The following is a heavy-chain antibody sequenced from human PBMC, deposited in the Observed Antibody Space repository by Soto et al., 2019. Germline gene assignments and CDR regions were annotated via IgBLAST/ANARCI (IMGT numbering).Heavy chain of an antibody. CDR1: GFTFSNVW. Sequence: EVQLVESGGGLVKPGGSLRLSCAGSGFTFSNVWMNWVRQAPGKGLEWVGRIKSETDGGTIDYAAPVKGRFTISRDDSHNPLYLQMNSLKTEDTATYYCTPLALKYNSDWYPLSDWGQGTRVTVSS. V-gene: IGHV3-15*07. D-gene: IGHD6-19*01. CDR3: TPLALKYNSDWYPLSD. J-gene: IGHJ4*02. CDR2: IKSETDGGTI.